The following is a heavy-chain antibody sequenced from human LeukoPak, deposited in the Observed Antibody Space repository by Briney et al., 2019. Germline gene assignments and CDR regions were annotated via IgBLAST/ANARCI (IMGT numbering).Heavy chain of an antibody. D-gene: IGHD5-12*01. CDR1: GFTFSSYS. V-gene: IGHV3-23*01. Sequence: GGSLRLSCAASGFTFSSYSMNWVRQAPGKGLEWVSAISGSGGSTYYADSVKGRFTISRDNSKNTLYLQMNSLRAEDTAVYYCAKDQKGWRNSGYDLGESWGQGTLVFVS. J-gene: IGHJ5*02. CDR2: ISGSGGST. CDR3: AKDQKGWRNSGYDLGES.